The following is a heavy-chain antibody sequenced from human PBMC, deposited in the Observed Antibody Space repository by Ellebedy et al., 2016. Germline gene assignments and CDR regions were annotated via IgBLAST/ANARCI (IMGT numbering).Heavy chain of an antibody. V-gene: IGHV4-30-4*01. CDR1: GGSISSGDYY. CDR3: VVGSSRNYYYGMDV. Sequence: SETLSLTXTVSGGSISSGDYYWSWIRQPPGKGLEWIGYIYYSGSTYYNPSLKSRVTISVDTSKNQFSLKLSSVTAADTAVYYCVVGSSRNYYYGMDVWGQGTTVTVSS. D-gene: IGHD6-13*01. CDR2: IYYSGST. J-gene: IGHJ6*02.